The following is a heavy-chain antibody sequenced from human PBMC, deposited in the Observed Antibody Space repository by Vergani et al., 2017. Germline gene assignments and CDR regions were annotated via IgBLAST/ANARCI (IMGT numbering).Heavy chain of an antibody. Sequence: EVQLVPSGAEVKKPGDSLRISCKGSGYSFTSYWISWVRQMPGKGLEWMGRIDPSDSYTNYSPSFQGHVTISADKSISTAYLQWSSLKASDTAMYYCARTDYGDYEVNYWGQGTLVTVSS. D-gene: IGHD4-17*01. J-gene: IGHJ4*02. CDR1: GYSFTSYW. CDR3: ARTDYGDYEVNY. V-gene: IGHV5-10-1*03. CDR2: IDPSDSYT.